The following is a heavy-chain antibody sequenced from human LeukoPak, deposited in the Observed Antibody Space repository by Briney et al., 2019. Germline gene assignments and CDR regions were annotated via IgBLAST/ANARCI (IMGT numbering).Heavy chain of an antibody. J-gene: IGHJ3*01. CDR2: ITGNGRGT. CDR3: AKDPNGDYIGAFDF. V-gene: IGHV3-23*01. Sequence: GGSLRLSCAASGFTVSGNYMIWVRQAPEKGLEWVSAITGNGRGTYYADSVKGRFTISRDNSKNTLYLQMNTLRAEDTAVYYCAKDPNGDYIGAFDFWGQGTMVTVSS. CDR1: GFTVSGNY. D-gene: IGHD4-17*01.